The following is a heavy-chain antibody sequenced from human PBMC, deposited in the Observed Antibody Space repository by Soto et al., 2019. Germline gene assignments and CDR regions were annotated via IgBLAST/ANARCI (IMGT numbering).Heavy chain of an antibody. Sequence: SETLSLTCAVYGGSFSGYYWSWIRQPPGKGLEWIGEINHSGSTNYNPSLKSRVTISVDTSKNQFSLKLSSVTAADTAVYYCARMAPYNGSSWVQDYYYGMDVWGQGTTVTVSS. D-gene: IGHD6-13*01. J-gene: IGHJ6*02. V-gene: IGHV4-34*01. CDR1: GGSFSGYY. CDR3: ARMAPYNGSSWVQDYYYGMDV. CDR2: INHSGST.